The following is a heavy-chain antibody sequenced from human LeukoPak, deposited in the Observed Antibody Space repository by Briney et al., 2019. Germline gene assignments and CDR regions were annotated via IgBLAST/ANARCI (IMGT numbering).Heavy chain of an antibody. CDR2: ISSDGSNK. J-gene: IGHJ4*02. CDR3: AKDSPVAGTLDY. CDR1: GFTFTIHG. Sequence: PVGSLRLSCAASGFTFTIHGMHWVRQAPGKGLEWVAIISSDGSNKYYADSVKGRFAVSRNNSKNTLYLQMNSLRAEDTAVYYCAKDSPVAGTLDYWGQGTPVTISS. V-gene: IGHV3-30*18. D-gene: IGHD6-19*01.